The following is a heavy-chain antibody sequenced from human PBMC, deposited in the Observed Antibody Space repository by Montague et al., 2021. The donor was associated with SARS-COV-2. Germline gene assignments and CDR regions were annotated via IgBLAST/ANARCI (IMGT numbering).Heavy chain of an antibody. D-gene: IGHD3-9*01. CDR3: ARGYDILTGYLYFDY. CDR1: GFTFSSYA. Sequence: SLRLSCAASGFTFSSYALHWVRQAPGKGLEWVAVISYDRSNKYYADSVKGRFTISRDNSKNTLYLQMDSLRAEDTAVYYCARGYDILTGYLYFDYWGQGTLVTVSS. J-gene: IGHJ4*02. V-gene: IGHV3-30*04. CDR2: ISYDRSNK.